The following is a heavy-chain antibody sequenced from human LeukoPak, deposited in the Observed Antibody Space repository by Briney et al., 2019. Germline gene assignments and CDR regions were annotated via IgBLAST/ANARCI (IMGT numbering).Heavy chain of an antibody. CDR2: INPNSGGT. Sequence: GASVEVSCKASGYTFTGYYMHWVRQAPGQGLEWMGWINPNSGGTNYAQKFQGRVTMTRDTSISTAYMELSRLRSDDTAVYYCARWFSGGSHRFDPWGQGTLVTVSS. CDR3: ARWFSGGSHRFDP. V-gene: IGHV1-2*02. J-gene: IGHJ5*02. CDR1: GYTFTGYY. D-gene: IGHD2-15*01.